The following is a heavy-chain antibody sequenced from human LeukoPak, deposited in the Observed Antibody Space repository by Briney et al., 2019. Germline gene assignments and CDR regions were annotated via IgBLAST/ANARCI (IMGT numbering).Heavy chain of an antibody. CDR2: IYTSGST. CDR1: GGPISSGSYY. Sequence: SQTLSLNCTVSGGPISSGSYYWSWIRQPAGKGLEWIGRIYTSGSTNYNPSLNSRVTISVDTSKNQFSLKLSSVTAADTAVYYCARAGIVEMAIFNYWGQGTLVTVSS. D-gene: IGHD5-24*01. J-gene: IGHJ4*02. CDR3: ARAGIVEMAIFNY. V-gene: IGHV4-61*02.